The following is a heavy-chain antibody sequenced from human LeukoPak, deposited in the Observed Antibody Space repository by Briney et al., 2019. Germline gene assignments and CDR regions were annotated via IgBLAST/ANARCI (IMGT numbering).Heavy chain of an antibody. CDR1: GFTFSSYA. V-gene: IGHV3-23*01. D-gene: IGHD2-21*01. J-gene: IGHJ3*02. CDR3: AKLSRGSAVVNDAFDI. CDR2: ISGSDTT. Sequence: PGGSLRLSCAASGFTFSSYAMSWVRQAPGKGLEWVSGISGSDTTYYADSVRGRFTISRDYSMNTLFLQINSLRAEDTAVYYCAKLSRGSAVVNDAFDIWGHGTMVTVSS.